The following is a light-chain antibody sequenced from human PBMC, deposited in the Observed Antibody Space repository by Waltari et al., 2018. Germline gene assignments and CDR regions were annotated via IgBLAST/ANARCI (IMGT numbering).Light chain of an antibody. CDR3: QQYNSYST. CDR2: KAT. V-gene: IGKV1-5*03. Sequence: DIQMTQSPSTLSASVGDRVTNICRASQSISNWLAWYQQKPGKAPKLLIHKATTLESGVPSRFSGSGSGTEFTLTISSLQPDDFATYYCQQYNSYSTFGQGTKLEMK. J-gene: IGKJ2*01. CDR1: QSISNW.